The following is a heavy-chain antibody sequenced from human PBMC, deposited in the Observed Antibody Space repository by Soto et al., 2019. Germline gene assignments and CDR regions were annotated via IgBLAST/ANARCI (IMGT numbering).Heavy chain of an antibody. CDR1: GFTVSDNY. Sequence: EVQLVESGGGLIQPGGSLRLSCAASGFTVSDNYMTWVRQAPGKGLEWVSVMYSGGTATSYADSVKGRFTVSRDSSKNTVSLQLDSLRAEDTAVYYCARGVQVGAIGRFYFDSWGKGTLVTVSS. CDR3: ARGVQVGAIGRFYFDS. CDR2: MYSGGTAT. V-gene: IGHV3-53*01. D-gene: IGHD1-26*01. J-gene: IGHJ4*02.